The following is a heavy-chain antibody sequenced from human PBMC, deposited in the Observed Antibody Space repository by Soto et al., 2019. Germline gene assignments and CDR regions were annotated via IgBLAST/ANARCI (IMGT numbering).Heavy chain of an antibody. CDR3: ASFLGYCSGGSCYRTYAFDI. CDR2: MNPNSGDT. V-gene: IGHV1-8*01. Sequence: ASVKVSCKASGYTFTKFHIHWVRQAPGQGLEWMGWMNPNSGDTGYAQKFQGRVTMTRNTSISTAYMELSSLRSEDTAVYYCASFLGYCSGGSCYRTYAFDIWGQGTMVTVSS. CDR1: GYTFTKFH. J-gene: IGHJ3*02. D-gene: IGHD2-15*01.